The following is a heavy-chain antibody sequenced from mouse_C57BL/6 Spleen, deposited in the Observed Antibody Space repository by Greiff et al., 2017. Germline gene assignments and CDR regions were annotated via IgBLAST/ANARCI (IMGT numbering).Heavy chain of an antibody. Sequence: EVMLVESGGGLVQPGGSLSLSCAASGFTFTDYYMSWVRQPPGKALEWLGFIRNKANGYTTEYSASVKGRFTITRDNSQSILYLQMNALRAEDSATYYCARYGGRGYFDYWGQGTTLTVSS. CDR3: ARYGGRGYFDY. J-gene: IGHJ2*01. CDR2: IRNKANGYTT. V-gene: IGHV7-3*01. CDR1: GFTFTDYY.